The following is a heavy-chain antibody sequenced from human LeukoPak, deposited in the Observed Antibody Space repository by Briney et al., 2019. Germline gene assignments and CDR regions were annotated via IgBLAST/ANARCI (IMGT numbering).Heavy chain of an antibody. CDR1: GGSISSYY. CDR2: IYSSGST. CDR3: ASVTPTLVY. Sequence: PSETLSLTCTVSGGSISSYYWSWIRQPPGKDLEWPGYIYSSGSTNYNPSLKSRVTISVDTSKNQFSLKLSSVTAADTAVYYCASVTPTLVYWGQGTLVTVSS. J-gene: IGHJ4*02. V-gene: IGHV4-4*08.